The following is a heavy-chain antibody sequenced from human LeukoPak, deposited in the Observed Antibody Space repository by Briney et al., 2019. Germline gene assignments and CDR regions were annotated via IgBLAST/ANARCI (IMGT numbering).Heavy chain of an antibody. CDR1: GFTFSSYA. Sequence: PGGSLRLSCAASGFTFSSYAMSWVRQAPGKGLEWVSAISGSGGSTYYADSVKGRFTISRDNSKNTLYLQMNSPRAEDTAVYYCAKDLPDDYYDFWSGPDFDYWGQGTLVTVSS. J-gene: IGHJ4*02. V-gene: IGHV3-23*01. CDR3: AKDLPDDYYDFWSGPDFDY. CDR2: ISGSGGST. D-gene: IGHD3-3*01.